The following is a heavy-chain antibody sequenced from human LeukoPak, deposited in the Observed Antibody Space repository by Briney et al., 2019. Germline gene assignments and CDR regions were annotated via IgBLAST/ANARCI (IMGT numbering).Heavy chain of an antibody. CDR1: GGTFSSYT. CDR3: ARVSWGSRGYRYGPSDY. D-gene: IGHD5-18*01. Sequence: GASVKVSCKASGGTFSSYTISWVRQAPGQGLEWMGRIIPILGIANYAQRFQGRVTITADKSTSTSYMELSGLRSEDTAVYYCARVSWGSRGYRYGPSDYWGRGPRVPV. V-gene: IGHV1-69*02. CDR2: IIPILGIA. J-gene: IGHJ4*02.